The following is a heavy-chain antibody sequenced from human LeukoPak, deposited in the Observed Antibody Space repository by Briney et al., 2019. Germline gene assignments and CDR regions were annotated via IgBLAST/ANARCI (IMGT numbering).Heavy chain of an antibody. V-gene: IGHV4-30-4*02. Sequence: SETLSLTCTVSGGSISTGGYYWSWIRQPPGKGLEWIGYISYSGGTYYNPSLKSRVSISVDTSKSQFSLKLSSVTAADTAVYYCARDKGEAFDIWGQGTMVTVSS. CDR1: GGSISTGGYY. D-gene: IGHD1-26*01. J-gene: IGHJ3*02. CDR2: ISYSGGT. CDR3: ARDKGEAFDI.